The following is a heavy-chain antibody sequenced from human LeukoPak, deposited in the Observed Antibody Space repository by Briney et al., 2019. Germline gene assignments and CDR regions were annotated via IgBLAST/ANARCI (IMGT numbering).Heavy chain of an antibody. CDR3: ARERRITMVRGDTTSNWFDP. J-gene: IGHJ5*02. CDR1: GGSFSGYY. V-gene: IGHV4-34*01. D-gene: IGHD3-10*01. CDR2: MNHSGST. Sequence: SETLSLTCAVYGGSFSGYYWSWIRQPPGKGLEWIGEMNHSGSTNYNPSLKSRVTISVDTSKNQFSLKLSSVTAADTAVYYCARERRITMVRGDTTSNWFDPWGQGTLVTVSS.